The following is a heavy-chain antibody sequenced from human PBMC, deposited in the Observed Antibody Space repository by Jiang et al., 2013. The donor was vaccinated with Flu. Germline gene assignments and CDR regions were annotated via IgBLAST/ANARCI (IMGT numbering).Heavy chain of an antibody. CDR3: ARAIVVVTGGERAFDI. D-gene: IGHD2-21*02. CDR1: GGSISSGGYY. V-gene: IGHV4-31*01. CDR2: IYYSGST. Sequence: GLVKPSQTLSLTCTVSGGSISSGGYYWSWIRQHPGKGLEWIGYIYYSGSTYYNPSLKSLVTISVDTSKNQFSLKLSSVTAADTAVYYCARAIVVVTGGERAFDIWGQGTMVTVSS. J-gene: IGHJ3*02.